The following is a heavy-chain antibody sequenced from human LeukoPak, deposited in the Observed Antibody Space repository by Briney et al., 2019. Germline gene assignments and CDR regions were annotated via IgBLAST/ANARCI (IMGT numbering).Heavy chain of an antibody. V-gene: IGHV4-39*07. CDR1: GDSISSSTYY. Sequence: SETLSLTCTVSGDSISSSTYYWGWIRQPPGKGLEWIGEINHSGSTNYNPSLKSRVTISVDTSKNQFSLKLSSVTAADTAVYYCARRAPLWTATGYWGQGTLVTVSS. CDR3: ARRAPLWTATGY. J-gene: IGHJ4*02. D-gene: IGHD1-26*01. CDR2: INHSGST.